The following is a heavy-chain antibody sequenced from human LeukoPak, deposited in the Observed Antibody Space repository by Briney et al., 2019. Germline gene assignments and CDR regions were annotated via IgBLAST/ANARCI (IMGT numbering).Heavy chain of an antibody. J-gene: IGHJ4*02. CDR3: ARIYYYDSSGYYYGFDY. CDR1: GGTFSSYA. D-gene: IGHD3-22*01. Sequence: GSSVKVSCKASGGTFSSYAISWVRQAPGQGLEWMGGIIPIFGTANYAQKFQGRVTITTDESTSTAYMELSSLRSEDTAVYYCARIYYYDSSGYYYGFDYWGQGTLVTVSS. V-gene: IGHV1-69*05. CDR2: IIPIFGTA.